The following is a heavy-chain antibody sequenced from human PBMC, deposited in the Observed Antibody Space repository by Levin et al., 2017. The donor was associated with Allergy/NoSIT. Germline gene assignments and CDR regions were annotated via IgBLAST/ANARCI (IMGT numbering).Heavy chain of an antibody. V-gene: IGHV3-21*01. D-gene: IGHD2-8*01. CDR2: ISSSSSYI. CDR1: GFTFSSYS. J-gene: IGHJ4*02. CDR3: ASEGVYAIPMGFTVP. Sequence: GGSLRLSCAASGFTFSSYSMNWVRQAPGKGLEWVSSISSSSSYIYYADSVKGRFTISRDNAKNSLYLQMNSLRAEDTAVYYCASEGVYAIPMGFTVPWGQGTLVTVSS.